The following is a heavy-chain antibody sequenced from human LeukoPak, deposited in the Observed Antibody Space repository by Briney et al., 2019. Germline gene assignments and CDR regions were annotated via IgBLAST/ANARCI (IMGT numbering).Heavy chain of an antibody. D-gene: IGHD3-10*01. V-gene: IGHV3-33*01. J-gene: IGHJ4*02. CDR3: ARDLFYGSLEF. CDR2: IWYDGSKK. Sequence: PGRSLRLSCAASGFTFSNYGMHGVRLAPGKGLEWVAGIWYDGSKKNYADSVKGRFTIFRDDSKNTLYLQMNSLRAEDTAVYSCARDLFYGSLEFWGQGTLVTVSS. CDR1: GFTFSNYG.